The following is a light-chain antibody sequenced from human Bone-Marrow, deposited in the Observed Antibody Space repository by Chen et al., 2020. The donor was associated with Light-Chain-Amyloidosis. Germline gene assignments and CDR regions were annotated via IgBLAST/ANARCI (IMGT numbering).Light chain of an antibody. CDR1: NIGSTS. J-gene: IGLJ3*02. CDR2: DDS. V-gene: IGLV3-21*02. Sequence: YALTNPSSVSVAPGQTATIACGGNNIGSTSVHWYQQTPGQAPLLVVYDDSDRPSGIPERLSGSNSGNTATLTISRVEAGDEADYYCQVWDRSSDRPVFGGGTKLTVL. CDR3: QVWDRSSDRPV.